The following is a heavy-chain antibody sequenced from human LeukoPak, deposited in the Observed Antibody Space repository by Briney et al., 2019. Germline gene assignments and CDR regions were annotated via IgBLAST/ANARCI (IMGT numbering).Heavy chain of an antibody. J-gene: IGHJ4*02. Sequence: ASVKVSCKASGYTFTSYAMHWVRQAPGHRLEWMGWINAGNGNTKYSQEFQGRVTITRDTSASTAYMELSSLRSEDMAVYYCAREMKEVAGTLDYWGQGTLVTVSS. D-gene: IGHD6-19*01. CDR3: AREMKEVAGTLDY. CDR1: GYTFTSYA. V-gene: IGHV1-3*03. CDR2: INAGNGNT.